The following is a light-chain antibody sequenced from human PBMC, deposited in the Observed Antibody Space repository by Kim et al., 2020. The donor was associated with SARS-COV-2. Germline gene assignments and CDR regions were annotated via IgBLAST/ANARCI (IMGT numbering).Light chain of an antibody. Sequence: EIVLTQSPGTLSLSPGERATLSCRASQSISSSYLAWYQQKPGQSPRLLIYGASSRATGIPDRFSGSGSGTDFTLTISRLEPEDFAVYFCQHYGSSSLTFGGGTKVDIK. CDR3: QHYGSSSLT. V-gene: IGKV3-20*01. CDR2: GAS. CDR1: QSISSSY. J-gene: IGKJ4*01.